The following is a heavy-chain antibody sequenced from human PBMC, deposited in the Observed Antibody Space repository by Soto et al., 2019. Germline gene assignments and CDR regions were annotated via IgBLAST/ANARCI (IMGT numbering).Heavy chain of an antibody. CDR1: GGTFVRHV. CDR2: INPLSGIS. CDR3: PTPACAATWCSTSHNLDH. Sequence: QVQLVQSGAEVKKPESSVKVSCKTSGGTFVRHVISLVRQAPGQGPEWMGKINPLSGISNYAQKFQVRVTFAADTDSSTAYMELSSLRSDDTAVYYCPTPACAATWCSTSHNLDHWGHGTLVTVSS. V-gene: IGHV1-69*09. D-gene: IGHD2-2*01. J-gene: IGHJ4*01.